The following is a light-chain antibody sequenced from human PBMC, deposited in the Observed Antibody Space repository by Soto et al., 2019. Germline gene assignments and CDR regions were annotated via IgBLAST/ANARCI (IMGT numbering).Light chain of an antibody. J-gene: IGLJ2*01. V-gene: IGLV3-21*04. CDR1: NIGSKS. Sequence: SYELTQPPSVLVAPGKTARLTCGGINIGSKSVHWYQQKPGQAPVVVICYDRDRPSGIPVRFSGSNSGNTATLNISRVEAWHEADEYCRGWDSSSDHVVVGGGTQLPVL. CDR3: RGWDSSSDHVV. CDR2: YDR.